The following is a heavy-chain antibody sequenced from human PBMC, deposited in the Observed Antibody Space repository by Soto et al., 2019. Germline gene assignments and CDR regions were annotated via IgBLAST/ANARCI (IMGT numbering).Heavy chain of an antibody. J-gene: IGHJ4*02. Sequence: PSETLSLTCTVSGGSMSSHYWTWLRQPPGKGLEWIGYISYSGSTYYNPSLKSRVTISADTSRNQFSLKLSSVIAADTAVYYCARADPAASVGYWGQGTLVTVSS. CDR3: ARADPAASVGY. D-gene: IGHD2-2*01. CDR2: ISYSGST. V-gene: IGHV4-59*11. CDR1: GGSMSSHY.